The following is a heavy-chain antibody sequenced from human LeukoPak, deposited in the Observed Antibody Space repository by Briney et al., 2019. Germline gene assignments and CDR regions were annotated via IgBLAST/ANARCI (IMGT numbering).Heavy chain of an antibody. CDR1: GGSISSSSYY. J-gene: IGHJ3*02. Sequence: SETLSLTCTVSGGSISSSSYYWGWIRQPPGKGLEWIGYIYHSGSTYYNPSLKSRVTISVDRSKNQFSLKLSSVTAADTAVYYCAIRKVASGAFDIWGQGTMVTVSS. V-gene: IGHV4-39*07. D-gene: IGHD5-12*01. CDR3: AIRKVASGAFDI. CDR2: IYHSGST.